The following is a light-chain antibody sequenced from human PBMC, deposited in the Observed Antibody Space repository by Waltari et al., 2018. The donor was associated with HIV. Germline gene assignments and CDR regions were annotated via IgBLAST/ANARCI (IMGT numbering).Light chain of an antibody. CDR1: QAIGSD. V-gene: IGKV1-27*01. J-gene: IGKJ2*01. CDR3: QRYDRAPYT. CDR2: ATS. Sequence: DVQMTQSPSSLSASAGDRVAITCRASQAIGSDLAWYQQKPGKVPKLLIYATSTLQSGVPSRFSGSGSGTDFTLTITSLQTEDFAFYYCQRYDRAPYTFGPGTKLELK.